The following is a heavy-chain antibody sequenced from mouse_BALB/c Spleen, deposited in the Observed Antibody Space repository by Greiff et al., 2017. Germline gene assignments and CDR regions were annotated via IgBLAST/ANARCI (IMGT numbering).Heavy chain of an antibody. CDR1: GFTFSSYA. J-gene: IGHJ3*01. D-gene: IGHD2-4*01. V-gene: IGHV5-6-5*01. Sequence: EVQLVESGGGLVKPGGSLKLSCAASGFTFSSYAMSWVRQTPEKRLEWVASISSGGSTYYPDSVKGRFTISRDNARNILYLQMSSLRSEDTAMYYCARNYDYEGRFAYWGQGTLVTVSA. CDR3: ARNYDYEGRFAY. CDR2: ISSGGST.